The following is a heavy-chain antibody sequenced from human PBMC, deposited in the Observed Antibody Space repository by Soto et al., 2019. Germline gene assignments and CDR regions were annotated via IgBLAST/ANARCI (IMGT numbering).Heavy chain of an antibody. J-gene: IGHJ4*02. Sequence: SETLSLTCAVYGGSFSGYYWSWIRQPPGKGLEWIGEINHSGSTNYNPSLKSRVTISVDTSKNQFSLKLSSVTAADTAVYYCAISPYSSSTPNDYFDYWGQGTLVTVSS. CDR3: AISPYSSSTPNDYFDY. CDR2: INHSGST. V-gene: IGHV4-34*01. CDR1: GGSFSGYY. D-gene: IGHD6-6*01.